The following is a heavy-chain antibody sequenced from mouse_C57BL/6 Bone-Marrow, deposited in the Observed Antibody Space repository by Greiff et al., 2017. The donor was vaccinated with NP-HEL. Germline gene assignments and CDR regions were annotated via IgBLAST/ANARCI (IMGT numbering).Heavy chain of an antibody. D-gene: IGHD1-1*01. V-gene: IGHV14-1*01. CDR1: GFNIKDYY. Sequence: VQLQQSGAELVRPGASVKLSCTASGFNIKDYYMHWVKQRPEQGLEWIGRIDPEDGDTEYAPKFQGKATLTADTSSNTAYLQLSSLTSEDTSVYYCTTYYYGSSYYLDYWGQGTALTVSS. J-gene: IGHJ2*01. CDR2: IDPEDGDT. CDR3: TTYYYGSSYYLDY.